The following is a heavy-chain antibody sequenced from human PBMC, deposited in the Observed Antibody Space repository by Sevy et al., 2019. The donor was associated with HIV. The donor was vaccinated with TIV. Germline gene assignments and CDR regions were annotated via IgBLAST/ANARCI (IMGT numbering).Heavy chain of an antibody. V-gene: IGHV3-48*01. CDR2: ISSSSSTM. CDR3: ARTKSNTAMVSSDY. Sequence: GGSLRLSCAASEFSFSSYSMNWVRQAPGQGPEWVSYISSSSSTMYYADSVKGRFTISRDNAKNSLYLQMNTLRAEDTAVYYCARTKSNTAMVSSDYWGQGTLVTVSS. CDR1: EFSFSSYS. J-gene: IGHJ4*02. D-gene: IGHD5-18*01.